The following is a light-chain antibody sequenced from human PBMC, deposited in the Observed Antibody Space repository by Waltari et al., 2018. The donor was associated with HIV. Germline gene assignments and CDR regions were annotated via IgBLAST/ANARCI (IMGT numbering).Light chain of an antibody. CDR1: SNNVANQG. Sequence: QAGLTQPPSVSKGMRQTATLTCTGNSNNVANQGAAWLQQHQGHPPNLLSYRDNKRPSGISERFSASRSGNTASLTITGVQPEDEADYFCATWDISLSAVVFGGGTTLTVL. CDR3: ATWDISLSAVV. J-gene: IGLJ2*01. V-gene: IGLV10-54*04. CDR2: RDN.